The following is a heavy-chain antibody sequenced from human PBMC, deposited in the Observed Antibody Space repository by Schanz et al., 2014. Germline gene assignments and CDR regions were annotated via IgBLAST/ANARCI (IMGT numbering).Heavy chain of an antibody. Sequence: QVQLVQSGAEVKKPGASVKVSCKASGSTFTIYGIIWVRQAPGQGLEWMGWISAYNGNTKYPQKLQGRVTMTTDTSTSTAYMELRSLRSDDTAVYYCARDAADFYDILTEEDYWGQGTLVTVSS. CDR1: GSTFTIYG. CDR2: ISAYNGNT. D-gene: IGHD3-9*01. J-gene: IGHJ4*02. V-gene: IGHV1-18*01. CDR3: ARDAADFYDILTEEDY.